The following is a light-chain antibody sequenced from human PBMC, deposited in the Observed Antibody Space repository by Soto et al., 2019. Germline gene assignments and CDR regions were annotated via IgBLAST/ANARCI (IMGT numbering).Light chain of an antibody. CDR3: QQSGDSRWT. V-gene: IGKV3-11*01. CDR1: QSVSSY. CDR2: DAS. J-gene: IGKJ1*01. Sequence: EIVFTQSPATRSLSXADKAPISCXASQSVSSYLAWYQQKPGQAPKLLIYDASNMPSGIPSRFSGSGSGTDFTLTISRLEPEDFAVYYCQQSGDSRWTFGQGTKVDIK.